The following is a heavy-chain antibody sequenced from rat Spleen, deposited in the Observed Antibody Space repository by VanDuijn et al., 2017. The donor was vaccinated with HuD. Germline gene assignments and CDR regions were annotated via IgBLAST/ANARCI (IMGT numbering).Heavy chain of an antibody. CDR3: ARAGRNWELAY. CDR2: MRYDGDT. CDR1: GFSLTGNN. Sequence: QVRLKESGPGLVQSSQTLSLTCTVSGFSLTGNNVHWVRQPPGKGLEWMGRMRYDGDTYYNSALKSRLTISRDTSKSQIFLKMNSLQTEDTATYYCARAGRNWELAYWGQGTLVTVSS. V-gene: IGHV2S30*01. D-gene: IGHD5-1*01. J-gene: IGHJ3*01.